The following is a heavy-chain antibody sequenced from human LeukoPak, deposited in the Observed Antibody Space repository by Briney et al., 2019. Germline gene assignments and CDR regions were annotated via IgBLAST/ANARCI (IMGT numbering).Heavy chain of an antibody. D-gene: IGHD6-19*01. CDR1: GGSISSYY. CDR3: AREEGIAVAGTGMDV. Sequence: SETLSLPCTVSGGSISSYYWSWIRQPPGKGLEWIGYIYYSGSTNYNPSLKSRVTISVDTSKNQFSLKLSSVTAADTAVYYCAREEGIAVAGTGMDVWGQGTTVTVSS. J-gene: IGHJ6*02. V-gene: IGHV4-59*01. CDR2: IYYSGST.